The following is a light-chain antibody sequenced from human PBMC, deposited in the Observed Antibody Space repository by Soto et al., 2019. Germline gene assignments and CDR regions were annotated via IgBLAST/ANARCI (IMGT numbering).Light chain of an antibody. Sequence: QSVLTRSSSASASLGSSVKLTCTLSSGHSSYIIAWHQQQPGKAPRYLMKLEGSGSYNKGSGVPDRFSGSSSGADRYLTISNLQFEDEADYYCETWDSNTHTVFGGGTKLTVL. CDR2: LEGSGSY. CDR1: SGHSSYI. CDR3: ETWDSNTHTV. J-gene: IGLJ3*02. V-gene: IGLV4-60*02.